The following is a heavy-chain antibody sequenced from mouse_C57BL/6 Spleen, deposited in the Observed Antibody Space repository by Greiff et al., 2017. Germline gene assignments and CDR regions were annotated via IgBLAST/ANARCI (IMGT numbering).Heavy chain of an antibody. V-gene: IGHV1-69*01. CDR3: ARSSRSDYYGNYYAMDY. D-gene: IGHD2-1*01. CDR2: IDPSDSYT. J-gene: IGHJ4*01. CDR1: GYTFTSYW. Sequence: VLLQQPGAELVMPGASVKLSCKASGYTFTSYWMHWVKQRPGPGLEWIGEIDPSDSYTNYNQKFKGKSTLTVDKSSSTAYMQLSSLTSEDSAVYYCARSSRSDYYGNYYAMDYWGQGTSVTVSS.